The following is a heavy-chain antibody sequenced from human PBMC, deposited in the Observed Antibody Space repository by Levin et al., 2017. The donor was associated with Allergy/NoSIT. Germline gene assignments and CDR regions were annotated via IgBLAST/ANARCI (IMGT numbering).Heavy chain of an antibody. V-gene: IGHV4-59*01. CDR3: ARQIAAAGMRWFDP. Sequence: PSETLSLTCTVSGGSISSYYWSWIRQPPGKGLEWIGYIYYSGSTNYNPSLKSRVTISVDTSKNQFSLKLSSVTAADTAVYYCARQIAAAGMRWFDPWGQGTLVTVSS. CDR2: IYYSGST. J-gene: IGHJ5*02. D-gene: IGHD6-13*01. CDR1: GGSISSYY.